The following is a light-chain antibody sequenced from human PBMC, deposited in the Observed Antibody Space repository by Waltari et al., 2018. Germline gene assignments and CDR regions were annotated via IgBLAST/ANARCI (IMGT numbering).Light chain of an antibody. J-gene: IGKJ1*01. CDR2: GAS. CDR1: RSVSTN. CDR3: QQYHTWPPGGT. Sequence: EIVMTQSPATLSVSPGETATLSCRASRSVSTNLAWYQQKPGQAPRLLIYGASTRAAGIPARFSGGGSGTEFTLIITGLQIEDSGVYFCQQYHTWPPGGTFGQGTEVEI. V-gene: IGKV3-15*01.